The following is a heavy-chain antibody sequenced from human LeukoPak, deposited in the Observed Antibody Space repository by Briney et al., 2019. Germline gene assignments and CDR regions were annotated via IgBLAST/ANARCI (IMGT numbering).Heavy chain of an antibody. V-gene: IGHV4-59*08. D-gene: IGHD3-22*01. CDR2: IYYSGST. Sequence: PSETLSLTCTVSGGSISSYYWSWIRQPPGKGLWWVGYIYYSGSTTYNPSPKSRVTISVDTSKSQLSLKLSSVTAADTAVYYCARLVTLTYYYDSRGYYRGRHFDYWGQGTLVTVSS. CDR1: GGSISSYY. J-gene: IGHJ4*02. CDR3: ARLVTLTYYYDSRGYYRGRHFDY.